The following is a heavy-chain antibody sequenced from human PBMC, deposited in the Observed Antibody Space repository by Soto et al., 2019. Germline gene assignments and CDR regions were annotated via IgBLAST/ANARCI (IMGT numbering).Heavy chain of an antibody. CDR2: IYTSGST. D-gene: IGHD2-21*02. Sequence: KPSETLSLTCTVSGGSISSYYWSWIRQPAGKGLEWIGRIYTSGSTNYNPSLKSRVTMSVDTSKNQFSLKLSSVTAADTAVYYCARDWVVTAIPGDYYYGMDVWGQGTTVTVS. V-gene: IGHV4-4*07. J-gene: IGHJ6*02. CDR1: GGSISSYY. CDR3: ARDWVVTAIPGDYYYGMDV.